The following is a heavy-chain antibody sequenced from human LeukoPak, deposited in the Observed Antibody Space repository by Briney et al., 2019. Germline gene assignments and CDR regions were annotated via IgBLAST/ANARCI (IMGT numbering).Heavy chain of an antibody. CDR1: GFTFSSYS. CDR3: AREKSRGYDYVNWFDP. Sequence: GGSLRLSCAASGFTFSSYSMNWVRQAPGKGLEWVSYISSSSSTIYYADSVKGRFTISRDNAKNSLYLQMNSLRDGDTAVYYCAREKSRGYDYVNWFDPWGQGTLVTVSS. V-gene: IGHV3-48*02. D-gene: IGHD5-12*01. CDR2: ISSSSSTI. J-gene: IGHJ5*02.